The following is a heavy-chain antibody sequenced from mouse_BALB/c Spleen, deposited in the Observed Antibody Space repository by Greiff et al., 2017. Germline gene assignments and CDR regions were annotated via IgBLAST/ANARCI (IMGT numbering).Heavy chain of an antibody. CDR3: ARRGNWGYFDV. Sequence: VQLKESGAELVKPGASVKLSCTASGFNIKDTYMHWVKQRPEQGLEWIGRIDPANGNTKYDPKFQGKATITADTSSNTAYLQLSSLTSEDTAVYYCARRGNWGYFDVWGAGTTVTVSS. J-gene: IGHJ1*01. CDR2: IDPANGNT. V-gene: IGHV14-3*02. CDR1: GFNIKDTY. D-gene: IGHD4-1*01.